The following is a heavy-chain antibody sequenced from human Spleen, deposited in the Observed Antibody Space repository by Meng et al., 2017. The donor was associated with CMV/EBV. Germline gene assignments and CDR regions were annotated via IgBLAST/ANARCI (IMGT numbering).Heavy chain of an antibody. CDR3: AHIVNNDFWSGNWFDP. CDR2: IYWDNDN. V-gene: IGHV2-5*02. CDR1: GFSLSTSGVG. Sequence: QITLKESGPRLVTPTQTLTLTCTFAGFSLSTSGVGVGSIRQPPGKALAWLALIYWDNDNRYSPSLKSRLTITKDTSKNQVVLTMTNMDPVDTATYYCAHIVNNDFWSGNWFDPWGQGTLVTVSS. D-gene: IGHD3-3*01. J-gene: IGHJ5*02.